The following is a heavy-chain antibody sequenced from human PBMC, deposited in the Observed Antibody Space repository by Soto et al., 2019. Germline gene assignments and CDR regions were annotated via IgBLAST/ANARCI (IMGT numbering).Heavy chain of an antibody. CDR1: GFTFSIHW. Sequence: GGSLRLSCAASGFTFSIHWMHWVRQAPGKGLEWVSRINNDGSSLIYADSVKGRFTISRDNAKNTLYLQMNSLRAEDTAVFYCVRGLTGTFDYWGRGTLVTVSS. V-gene: IGHV3-74*01. CDR3: VRGLTGTFDY. D-gene: IGHD1-7*01. J-gene: IGHJ4*02. CDR2: INNDGSSL.